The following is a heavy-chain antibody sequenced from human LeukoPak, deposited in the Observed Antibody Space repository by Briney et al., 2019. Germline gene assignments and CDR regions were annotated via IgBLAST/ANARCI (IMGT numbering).Heavy chain of an antibody. CDR3: ARRRLLYFDDP. CDR2: VNDSGST. V-gene: IGHV4-34*01. D-gene: IGHD3-3*01. CDR1: DASFSGYY. J-gene: IGHJ5*02. Sequence: PSETLSLTCSVSDASFSGYYYTWIRQPPGKGLEWIGDVNDSGSTNYNPSLKSRVAMSVDTSKNQFSLNLTSVTAADTAVYYCARRRLLYFDDPWGQGTLVTISS.